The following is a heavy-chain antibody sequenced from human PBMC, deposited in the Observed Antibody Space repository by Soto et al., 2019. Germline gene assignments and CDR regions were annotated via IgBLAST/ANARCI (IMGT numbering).Heavy chain of an antibody. CDR2: MNPNSGNT. V-gene: IGHV1-8*01. Sequence: QVQLVQSGAEVKKSGASVKVSCKASGYTFTSYDINWVRQATGQGLEWMGWMNPNSGNTGYAQKFQGRVTMTRNTSISTDYMELSRLRYEAAAVYYCARERSAAGTGWFDPWGAGTLVSVSS. J-gene: IGHJ5*02. CDR3: ARERSAAGTGWFDP. D-gene: IGHD6-13*01. CDR1: GYTFTSYD.